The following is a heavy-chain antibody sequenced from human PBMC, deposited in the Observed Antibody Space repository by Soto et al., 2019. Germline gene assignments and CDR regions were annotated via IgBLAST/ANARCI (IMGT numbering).Heavy chain of an antibody. V-gene: IGHV3-23*01. J-gene: IGHJ6*02. CDR1: GFTFSSYA. CDR2: ISGSGGST. Sequence: GGSLRLSCAASGFTFSSYAMSWVRQAPGKELERVSAISGSGGSTYYADSVKGRFTISRDNSKNTLYLQMNSLRAEDTAVYYCAKETNRGITIFGVVIPYGMDVWGQGTTVTVSS. CDR3: AKETNRGITIFGVVIPYGMDV. D-gene: IGHD3-3*01.